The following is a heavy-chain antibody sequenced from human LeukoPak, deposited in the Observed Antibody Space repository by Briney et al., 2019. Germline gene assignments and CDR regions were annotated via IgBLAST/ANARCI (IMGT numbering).Heavy chain of an antibody. Sequence: SETLSLTCTVSGGSISSSSYYWGWIRQPPGKGLEWIGSIYYSGSTYYNPSLKSRVTISVDTSKNQSSLKLSSVTAADTAVYYCALYDSGIAVAGAYDYWGQGTLVTVSS. CDR3: ALYDSGIAVAGAYDY. D-gene: IGHD6-19*01. CDR2: IYYSGST. V-gene: IGHV4-39*01. J-gene: IGHJ4*02. CDR1: GGSISSSSYY.